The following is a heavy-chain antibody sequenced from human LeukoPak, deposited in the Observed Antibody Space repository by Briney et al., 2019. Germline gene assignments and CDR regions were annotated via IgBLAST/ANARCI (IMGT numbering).Heavy chain of an antibody. CDR3: AKASRRIAAAGTVRYYYYMDV. D-gene: IGHD6-13*01. Sequence: PGGSLRLSCAASGFTFSSYAMSWVRQAPGKGLEWVSAISGSGGSTYYADSVKGRFPISRDNSKNTLYLQMNSLRAEDTAVYYCAKASRRIAAAGTVRYYYYMDVWGKGTTVTVSS. CDR2: ISGSGGST. V-gene: IGHV3-23*01. J-gene: IGHJ6*03. CDR1: GFTFSSYA.